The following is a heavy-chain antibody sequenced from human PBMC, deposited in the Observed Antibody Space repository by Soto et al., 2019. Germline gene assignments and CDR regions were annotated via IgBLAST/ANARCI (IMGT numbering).Heavy chain of an antibody. J-gene: IGHJ4*02. D-gene: IGHD3-10*01. CDR2: IIPILGIA. CDR1: GGTFSSYT. V-gene: IGHV1-69*02. Sequence: QVQLVQSGAEVKKPGSSVKVSCKASGGTFSSYTISWVRQAPGQGREWMGRIIPILGIANYAQKFQGRVTITSDKSTSTDYMELSSLRSDDTAVYYCARSSDYYGSGSAIDYWGQGTLVTVSS. CDR3: ARSSDYYGSGSAIDY.